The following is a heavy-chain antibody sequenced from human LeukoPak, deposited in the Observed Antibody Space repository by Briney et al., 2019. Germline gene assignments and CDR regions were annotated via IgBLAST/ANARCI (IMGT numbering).Heavy chain of an antibody. D-gene: IGHD2-2*01. J-gene: IGHJ4*02. CDR2: IYLSGST. V-gene: IGHV4-38-2*01. CDR3: ARGLGYCSSTSCYVGIFDY. Sequence: SETLSLTCAVSGYSISSGYYWGWIRQPPGKGLEWIGSIYLSGSTYYNPSLKSRVTISVDTSKNQFSLKLSSVTAADTAVYYCARGLGYCSSTSCYVGIFDYWGQGTLVTVSS. CDR1: GYSISSGYY.